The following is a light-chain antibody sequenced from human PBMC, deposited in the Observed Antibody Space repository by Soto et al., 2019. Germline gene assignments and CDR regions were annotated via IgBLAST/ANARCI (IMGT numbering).Light chain of an antibody. CDR2: DAS. Sequence: EIVLTQSPATLPLSPGERATLFCRASQSVSRYLAWYQQKPGQAPRLLIYDASNRATGIPARFSGSGSGTDFTLTNSSLETEDFAVYYCQQRSNWPPRVTFGQGTRLEIK. V-gene: IGKV3-11*01. J-gene: IGKJ5*01. CDR1: QSVSRY. CDR3: QQRSNWPPRVT.